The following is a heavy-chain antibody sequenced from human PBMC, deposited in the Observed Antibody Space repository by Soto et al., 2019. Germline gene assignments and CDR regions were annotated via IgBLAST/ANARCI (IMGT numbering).Heavy chain of an antibody. D-gene: IGHD1-1*01. Sequence: ETLSLTCTVSGGSISSYYWSWIRQPPGKGLEWIGYIYYSGSTNYNPSLKSRVTISVDTSKNQFSLKLSSVTAADTAVYYCARHPALSITWHNTESLYYFDYWGQGTLVTVSS. CDR1: GGSISSYY. CDR3: ARHPALSITWHNTESLYYFDY. J-gene: IGHJ4*02. CDR2: IYYSGST. V-gene: IGHV4-59*08.